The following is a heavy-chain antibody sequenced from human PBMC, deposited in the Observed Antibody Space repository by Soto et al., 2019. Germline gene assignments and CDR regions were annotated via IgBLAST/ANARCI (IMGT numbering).Heavy chain of an antibody. J-gene: IGHJ6*02. V-gene: IGHV1-2*02. CDR1: GSTFPGPY. CDR3: VSSAGWYVRWELRNHLDG. CDR2: INPNSGGT. Sequence: ASVTLSRGSPGSTFPGPYMHWARKAPTQKREWMGWINPNSGGTNYEQKFQGRVTMTRDTSISTAYMERCRLRSDDTAVYYWVSSAGWYVRWELRNHLDGCGQETRV. D-gene: IGHD1-26*01.